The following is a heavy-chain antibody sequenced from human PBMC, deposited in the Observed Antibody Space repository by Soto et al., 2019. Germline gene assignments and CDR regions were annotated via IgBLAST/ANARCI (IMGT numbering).Heavy chain of an antibody. CDR1: GFTFSSYG. D-gene: IGHD4-17*01. CDR3: ARGWYGDPDDAFDI. CDR2: IWYDGSNK. J-gene: IGHJ3*02. V-gene: IGHV3-33*01. Sequence: GGSLRLSCAASGFTFSSYGMHWVRQAPGKGLEWVAVIWYDGSNKYYADSVKGRFTISRDNSKNTLYLQMNSLRAEDTAVYYCARGWYGDPDDAFDIWGQGTMVTVSS.